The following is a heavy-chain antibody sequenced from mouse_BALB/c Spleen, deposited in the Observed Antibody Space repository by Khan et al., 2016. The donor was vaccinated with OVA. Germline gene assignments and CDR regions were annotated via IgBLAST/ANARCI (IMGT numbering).Heavy chain of an antibody. CDR3: ARHNYGPFAY. Sequence: EVELVESGGDLVKPGGSLKLSCAASGFTFSTYAMSWVRQTPEKRLEWVATISSDGDYIYYPDSVKGRFTISSDNAKNTLYLQMSIRRSEDTAMYYCARHNYGPFAYWGQGTLVTVSA. CDR1: GFTFSTYA. J-gene: IGHJ3*01. V-gene: IGHV5-9-3*01. CDR2: ISSDGDYI. D-gene: IGHD1-1*01.